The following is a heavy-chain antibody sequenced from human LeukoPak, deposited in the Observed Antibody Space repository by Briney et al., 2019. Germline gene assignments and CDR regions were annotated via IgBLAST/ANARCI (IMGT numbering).Heavy chain of an antibody. Sequence: GESLQISCKGSGYSFTSYWIGWVRRMPGKGVEWMGITHPGDSDTRYSPSFQGQVTISADKSISTAYLQWSTLKASDTAMYYCASLDSSGFYYSNYWGQGTLVTVSS. D-gene: IGHD3-22*01. CDR1: GYSFTSYW. V-gene: IGHV5-51*01. CDR3: ASLDSSGFYYSNY. CDR2: THPGDSDT. J-gene: IGHJ4*02.